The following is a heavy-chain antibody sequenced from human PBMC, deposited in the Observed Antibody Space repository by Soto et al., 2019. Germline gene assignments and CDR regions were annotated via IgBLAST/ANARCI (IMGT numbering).Heavy chain of an antibody. Sequence: SETLSLTCTVSGGSISSYYWSWIRQPPGKGLEWIGYIYYSGSTNYNPSLKSRVTISVDTSKNQFSLKLSSVTAADTAVYYCARGPTYYDILTPFDPWGQGTLVTVSS. CDR1: GGSISSYY. CDR2: IYYSGST. J-gene: IGHJ5*02. V-gene: IGHV4-59*01. D-gene: IGHD3-9*01. CDR3: ARGPTYYDILTPFDP.